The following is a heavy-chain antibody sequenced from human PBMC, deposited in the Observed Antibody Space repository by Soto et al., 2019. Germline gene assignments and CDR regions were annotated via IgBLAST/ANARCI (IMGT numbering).Heavy chain of an antibody. Sequence: ASVKVSCKASGYTFTSYDINWVRQATGQGLEWMGWMNPNSGNTGYAQKFQGRVTMTRNTSISTAYMELSSLRSEDTAVYYCAGRAHCLDDAFDIWGQGTMVTVSS. CDR1: GYTFTSYD. CDR2: MNPNSGNT. CDR3: AGRAHCLDDAFDI. J-gene: IGHJ3*02. D-gene: IGHD2-21*02. V-gene: IGHV1-8*01.